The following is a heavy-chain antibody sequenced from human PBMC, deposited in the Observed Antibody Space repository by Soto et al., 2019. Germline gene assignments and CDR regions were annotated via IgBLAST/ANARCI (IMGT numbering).Heavy chain of an antibody. J-gene: IGHJ6*02. CDR3: AGGGDEYGWRVSWFTYGMDI. V-gene: IGHV3-23*01. Sequence: PGGSLRLSCASSGFTFTNAWMSWVRHVPGSGLEWVASLDGAGGSTYYAESVRGRFSISRDNSKNTLFLQMKRLTVNDTAIYYWAGGGDEYGWRVSWFTYGMDIWGQGXTVTVYS. CDR1: GFTFTNAW. D-gene: IGHD3-10*01. CDR2: LDGAGGST.